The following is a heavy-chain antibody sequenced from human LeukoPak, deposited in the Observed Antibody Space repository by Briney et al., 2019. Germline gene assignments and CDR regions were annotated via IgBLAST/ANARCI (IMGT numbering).Heavy chain of an antibody. Sequence: PSETLSLTCTVSGGSISTYYWSWIRQPPGKGLEWIGYIYYTGSTSYNPSLKSRVTISVDTSKNQFSLKLSSVTAADTAVYYCARGRGIAARAAYYMDVWGKGTTVTVSS. CDR1: GGSISTYY. D-gene: IGHD6-6*01. J-gene: IGHJ6*03. V-gene: IGHV4-59*01. CDR2: IYYTGST. CDR3: ARGRGIAARAAYYMDV.